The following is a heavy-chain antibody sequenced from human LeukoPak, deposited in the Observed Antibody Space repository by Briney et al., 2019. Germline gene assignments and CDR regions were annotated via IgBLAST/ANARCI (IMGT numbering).Heavy chain of an antibody. V-gene: IGHV3-74*01. Sequence: PGGSLRLSCAASGFTFSSYWMYWVRQAREKGLVWVSRINSDGSSTSHADSVKGRFTISRDNAKNTLYLQMNSLRAEDTAVYYCAREGGYSHAFDYWGQGTLVTVSS. CDR3: AREGGYSHAFDY. D-gene: IGHD3-22*01. CDR1: GFTFSSYW. J-gene: IGHJ4*02. CDR2: INSDGSST.